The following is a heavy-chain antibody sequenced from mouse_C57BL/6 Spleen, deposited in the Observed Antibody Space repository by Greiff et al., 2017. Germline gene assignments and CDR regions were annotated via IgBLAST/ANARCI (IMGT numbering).Heavy chain of an antibody. CDR2: IDPENGDT. D-gene: IGHD3-2*02. CDR1: GFNIKDDY. V-gene: IGHV14-4*01. CDR3: TTRDSSGYAMDY. J-gene: IGHJ4*01. Sequence: EVKLVESGAELVRPGASVKLSCTASGFNIKDDYMHWVKQRPEQGLEWIGWIDPENGDTEYASTFPGQATITADTSSNTAYLQLSSLTSEDTAVYYCTTRDSSGYAMDYWGQGTSVTVSS.